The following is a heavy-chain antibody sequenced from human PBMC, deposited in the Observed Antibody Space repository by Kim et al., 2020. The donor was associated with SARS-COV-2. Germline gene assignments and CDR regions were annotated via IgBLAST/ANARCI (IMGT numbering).Heavy chain of an antibody. J-gene: IGHJ3*02. CDR3: AKAFPWDYDYVWGSYRYTDDAFDI. CDR2: ISGSGGST. CDR1: GFTFSSYA. Sequence: GGSLRLSCAASGFTFSSYAMSWVRQAPGKGLEWVSAISGSGGSTYYADSVKGRFTISRDNSKNTLYLQMNSLRAEDTAVYYCAKAFPWDYDYVWGSYRYTDDAFDIWGQGTMVTVSS. D-gene: IGHD3-16*02. V-gene: IGHV3-23*01.